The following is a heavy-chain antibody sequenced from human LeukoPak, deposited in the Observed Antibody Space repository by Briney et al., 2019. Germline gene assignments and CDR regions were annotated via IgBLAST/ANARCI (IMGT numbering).Heavy chain of an antibody. D-gene: IGHD3-10*01. V-gene: IGHV3-74*01. Sequence: PGGSLRLSCAASGFTFTNYWMHWVRQVSGKGLVWVSRINSDGSGTRYADFVKGRFTISRDSAKSTVYLQMNSLRTDDTAVYYCARDGMTYGRHFDYWGQGILVTVSS. CDR2: INSDGSGT. CDR3: ARDGMTYGRHFDY. J-gene: IGHJ4*02. CDR1: GFTFTNYW.